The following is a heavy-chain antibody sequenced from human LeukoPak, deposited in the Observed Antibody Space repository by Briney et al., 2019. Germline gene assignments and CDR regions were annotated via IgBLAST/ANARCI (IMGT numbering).Heavy chain of an antibody. CDR1: GYTFTSYD. CDR2: MNPNSGNT. J-gene: IGHJ4*02. Sequence: ASVKVSCKASGYTFTSYDINWVRQATGQGLEWMGWMNPNSGNTGYAQKFQGRATVTRNTSISTAYMELSSLRSEDTAVYYCASAIRYSGSYYPDYWGQGTLVTVSS. V-gene: IGHV1-8*01. CDR3: ASAIRYSGSYYPDY. D-gene: IGHD1-26*01.